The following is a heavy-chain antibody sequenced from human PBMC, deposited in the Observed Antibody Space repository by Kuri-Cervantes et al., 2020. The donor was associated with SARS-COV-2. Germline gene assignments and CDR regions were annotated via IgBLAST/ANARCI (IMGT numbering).Heavy chain of an antibody. D-gene: IGHD5/OR15-5a*01. CDR1: GYSISSGYY. CDR3: ARLPRYSTLESSPDY. Sequence: ESLKISCAVSGYSISSGYYWGWIRQPPGKGLEWIGSIYHSGSTYYNPSLKSRVTISVDTSKTQFSLKLSSVTAADTAVYYCARLPRYSTLESSPDYWGQGTLVTVSS. V-gene: IGHV4-38-2*01. CDR2: IYHSGST. J-gene: IGHJ4*02.